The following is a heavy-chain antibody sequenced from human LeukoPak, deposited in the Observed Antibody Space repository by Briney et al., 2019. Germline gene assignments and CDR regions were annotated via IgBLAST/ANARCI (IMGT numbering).Heavy chain of an antibody. CDR3: ARSHRSYYYYYMDV. J-gene: IGHJ6*03. Sequence: ASVKVSCKASRGTFISYAISWVRQAPGQGLEWMGGIIPILGTANYAQKFQGRVTITADESTSTAYMELSSLRSEDTAVYYCARSHRSYYYYYMDVWGKGTTVKISS. CDR1: RGTFISYA. V-gene: IGHV1-69*13. CDR2: IIPILGTA.